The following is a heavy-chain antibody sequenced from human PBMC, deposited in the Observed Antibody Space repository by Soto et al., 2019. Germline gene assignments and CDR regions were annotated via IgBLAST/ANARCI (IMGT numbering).Heavy chain of an antibody. CDR1: GFTFSSYA. D-gene: IGHD3-22*01. CDR2: ISYDGSNK. CDR3: ARESRGYYDSSGYLRGGGFYYYGMDV. V-gene: IGHV3-30-3*01. J-gene: IGHJ6*02. Sequence: GGSLRLSCAASGFTFSSYAMHWVRQAPGKGLEWVAVISYDGSNKYYADSVKGRFTISRDNSKNTLYLQMNSLRAEDTAVYYCARESRGYYDSSGYLRGGGFYYYGMDVWGQGTTVTVSS.